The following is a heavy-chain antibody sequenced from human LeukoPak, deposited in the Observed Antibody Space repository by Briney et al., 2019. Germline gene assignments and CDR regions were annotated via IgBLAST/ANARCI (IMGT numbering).Heavy chain of an antibody. J-gene: IGHJ6*03. Sequence: ASVKVSCKASGYTFTGYYMHWVRQAPGQGLEWMGWINPNSGGTNYAQKFQGRVTMTRDTSISTAYMELSRLRSDDTDVYYCARVVVAATQGDYYYYMDVWGKGTTVTVSS. CDR2: INPNSGGT. D-gene: IGHD2-15*01. CDR1: GYTFTGYY. CDR3: ARVVVAATQGDYYYYMDV. V-gene: IGHV1-2*02.